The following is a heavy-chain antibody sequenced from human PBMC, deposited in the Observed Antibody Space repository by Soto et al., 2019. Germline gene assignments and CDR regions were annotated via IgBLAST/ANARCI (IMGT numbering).Heavy chain of an antibody. CDR3: ARVVAVAGDAFDI. CDR1: GYTFTGYD. V-gene: IGHV1-2*02. CDR2: INPNSGGT. D-gene: IGHD6-19*01. J-gene: IGHJ3*02. Sequence: GASVKVSCKASGYTFTGYDMHWVRQAPGQGLEWMGWINPNSGGTNYAQKFQGRVTMTRDTSISTAYMELSRLRSDDTAVYYCARVVAVAGDAFDIWGQGTMVTVSS.